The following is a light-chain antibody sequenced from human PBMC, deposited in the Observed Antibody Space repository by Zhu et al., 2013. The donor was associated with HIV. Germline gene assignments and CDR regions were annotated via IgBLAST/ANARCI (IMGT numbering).Light chain of an antibody. J-gene: IGLJ2*01. CDR2: DND. V-gene: IGLV1-51*01. CDR1: TSNVGRNY. Sequence: QSVLTQPPSVSAAPGQRVTISCSGSTSNVGRNYVSWFQQLPGTAPKLLIYDNDKRPSGIPDRFSGSKSGTSATLGITGLQTGDEADYYCGTWDSSLSVGIFGGGTKLTV. CDR3: GTWDSSLSVGI.